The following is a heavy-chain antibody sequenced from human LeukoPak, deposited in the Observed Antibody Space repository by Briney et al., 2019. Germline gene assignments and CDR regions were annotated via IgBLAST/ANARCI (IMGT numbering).Heavy chain of an antibody. Sequence: PGRSLRLSCAASGFTFSSYAMHWVRQAPGKGLEWVAVISYDGSNKYYADSVEGRFTISRDNSKNTLYLQMNSLRAEDTAVYYCARRPGEASYFDYWGQGTLVTVSS. CDR2: ISYDGSNK. V-gene: IGHV3-30*04. CDR1: GFTFSSYA. CDR3: ARRPGEASYFDY. J-gene: IGHJ4*02.